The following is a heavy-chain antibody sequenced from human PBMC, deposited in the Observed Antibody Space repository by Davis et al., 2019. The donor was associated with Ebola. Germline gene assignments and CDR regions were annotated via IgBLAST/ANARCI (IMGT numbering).Heavy chain of an antibody. CDR2: ISAYNGNT. D-gene: IGHD6-13*01. V-gene: IGHV1-18*04. J-gene: IGHJ6*04. CDR1: GYTFTSYG. Sequence: ASVTVSCKASGYTFTSYGISWVRQAPGQGLEWMGWISAYNGNTNYAQKLQGRVTMTTDTSTSTADMELRSLRSDDTAVYYCARVQGIGSSSWYELTDDYYYYGMDVWGKGTTVTVSS. CDR3: ARVQGIGSSSWYELTDDYYYYGMDV.